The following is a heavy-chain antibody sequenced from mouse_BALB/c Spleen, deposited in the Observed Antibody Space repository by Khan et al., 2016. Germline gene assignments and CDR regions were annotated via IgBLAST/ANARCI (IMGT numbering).Heavy chain of an antibody. V-gene: IGHV10-1*02. CDR1: GFTFNTYA. CDR3: VRQNLRWYFDV. CDR2: IRTKSNTLST. D-gene: IGHD1-1*01. Sequence: EVQLVESGGGLVQPKGSLKLSCAASGFTFNTYAMDWVRQAPGKGLEWVARIRTKSNTLSTYYADSVKDRFTISRDDSPRMLYLQMNNLKTEDTAMYYCVRQNLRWYFDVWGAGTTVTVSS. J-gene: IGHJ1*01.